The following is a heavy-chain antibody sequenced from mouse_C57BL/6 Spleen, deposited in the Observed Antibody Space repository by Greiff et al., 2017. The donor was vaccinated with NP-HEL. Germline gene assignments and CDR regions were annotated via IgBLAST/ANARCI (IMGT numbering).Heavy chain of an antibody. Sequence: VQLQQPGAERGRPGAAVKLSCKASGYTFTSYWMQGVKQRPGKGLEWIGEIDPSDSYTNYNQKLKGKSTLTVDKSSSTAYMQLSSLTSEDSAVYYCAREGTGYFDYWGQGTTLTVSS. V-gene: IGHV1-69*01. CDR2: IDPSDSYT. CDR1: GYTFTSYW. J-gene: IGHJ2*01. D-gene: IGHD3-3*01. CDR3: AREGTGYFDY.